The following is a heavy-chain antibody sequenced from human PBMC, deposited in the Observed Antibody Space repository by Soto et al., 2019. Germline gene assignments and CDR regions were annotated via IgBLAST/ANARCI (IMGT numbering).Heavy chain of an antibody. Sequence: GASVKVSCKASGYTFTSYAMHWVRQAPGQRLEWMGWINAGNGNTKYSQKFQGRVTITRDTSASTAYMELSSLRSEDTAVYYCARNVEFGILTGYYFDYWGQGTLVTVSS. CDR3: ARNVEFGILTGYYFDY. CDR1: GYTFTSYA. D-gene: IGHD3-9*01. J-gene: IGHJ4*02. CDR2: INAGNGNT. V-gene: IGHV1-3*01.